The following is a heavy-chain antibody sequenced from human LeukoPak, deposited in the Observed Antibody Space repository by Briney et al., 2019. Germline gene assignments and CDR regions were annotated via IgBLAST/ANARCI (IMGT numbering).Heavy chain of an antibody. J-gene: IGHJ3*02. CDR1: GYTFTGYY. Sequence: ASVKVSCKASGYTFTGYYMHWVRQAPGQGLEWMGWINPNSGGTNYAQKFQGRVTMTRDTSISTAYMELSRLRSDDTAVYYCARAGDCSDGSCSAENDAFDIWGQGTMVTVSS. CDR3: ARAGDCSDGSCSAENDAFDI. CDR2: INPNSGGT. D-gene: IGHD2-15*01. V-gene: IGHV1-2*02.